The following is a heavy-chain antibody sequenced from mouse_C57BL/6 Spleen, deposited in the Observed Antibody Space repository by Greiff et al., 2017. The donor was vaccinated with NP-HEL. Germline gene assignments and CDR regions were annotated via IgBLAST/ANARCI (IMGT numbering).Heavy chain of an antibody. D-gene: IGHD1-1*01. CDR2: ISSGSSTI. J-gene: IGHJ4*01. Sequence: EVMLVESGGGLVKPGGSLKLSCAASGFTFSDYGMHWVRQAPEKGLEWVAYISSGSSTIYYADTVKGRFTISRDNAKNTLFLQMTSLRSEDTAMYYCARLEIYYYGSEAMDYWGQGTSVTVSS. V-gene: IGHV5-17*01. CDR3: ARLEIYYYGSEAMDY. CDR1: GFTFSDYG.